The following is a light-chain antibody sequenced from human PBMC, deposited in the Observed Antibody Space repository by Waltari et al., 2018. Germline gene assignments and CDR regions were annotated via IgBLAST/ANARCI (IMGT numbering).Light chain of an antibody. J-gene: IGLJ3*02. CDR3: QSADSSGIPWV. V-gene: IGLV3-25*03. CDR2: KDS. CDR1: ALPKQY. Sequence: SYELTQPPSVSVSQGQTARITCSGDALPKQYAYWYQQKPGQAPVLVIYKDSERPSGIPERFSGSSSGTTVTLTISGVQAEDEADYYCQSADSSGIPWVFGGGTKLTVL.